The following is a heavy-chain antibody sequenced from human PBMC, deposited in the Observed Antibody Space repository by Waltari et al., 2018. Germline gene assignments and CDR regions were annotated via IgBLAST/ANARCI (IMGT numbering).Heavy chain of an antibody. Sequence: EVQLVQPGAEVKKPGATVQRSCKVSGYTLTASYRTCVHQAPAKGLEWMGLVDPEDGETIYAEKFQGRVTITADTSTDTAYMELSSLRSEDTAVYYCATGLRSGSYYGWSYFDYWGQGTLVTVSS. J-gene: IGHJ4*02. V-gene: IGHV1-69-2*01. CDR2: VDPEDGET. CDR1: GYTLTASY. D-gene: IGHD1-26*01. CDR3: ATGLRSGSYYGWSYFDY.